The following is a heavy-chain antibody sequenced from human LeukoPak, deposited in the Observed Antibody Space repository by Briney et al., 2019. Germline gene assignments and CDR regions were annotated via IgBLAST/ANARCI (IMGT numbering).Heavy chain of an antibody. D-gene: IGHD3-3*01. CDR2: TNGNSGDT. CDR3: ARSHSNWFDP. Sequence: ASVKVSCKASGYTFTAYYMHWVRQAPGQGLQWMGWTNGNSGDTKYAEKFQDRVTMTRDTSISTAYMELSRLRYDDTAVYYCARSHSNWFDPWGQGTLVTVSS. CDR1: GYTFTAYY. J-gene: IGHJ5*02. V-gene: IGHV1-2*02.